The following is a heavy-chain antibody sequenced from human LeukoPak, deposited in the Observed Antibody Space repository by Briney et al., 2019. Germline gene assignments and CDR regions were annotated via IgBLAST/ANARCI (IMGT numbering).Heavy chain of an antibody. CDR2: INPNSGGT. D-gene: IGHD2-15*01. V-gene: IGHV1-2*02. CDR3: ARDKCGGSCYDWFDP. Sequence: GASVKDSCKASGYTFTGYYMHWVRQAPGQGLEWMGWINPNSGGTNYAQKFQGRVTMTRDTSISTAYMELSRLRSDDTAVYYCARDKCGGSCYDWFDPWGQGTLVTVSS. J-gene: IGHJ5*02. CDR1: GYTFTGYY.